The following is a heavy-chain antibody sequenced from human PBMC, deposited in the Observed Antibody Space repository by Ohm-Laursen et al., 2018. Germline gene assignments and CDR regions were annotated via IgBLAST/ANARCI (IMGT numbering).Heavy chain of an antibody. V-gene: IGHV3-33*01. CDR1: GFTFSSYG. J-gene: IGHJ6*02. D-gene: IGHD2-2*01. Sequence: SLRLSCAASGFTFSSYGMHWVRQAPGKGLEWVAVIWYDGSNKYYADSVKGRFTISRDNSKNSLYLQMNSLRAEDTAVYYCARDQVDCSSTSCYGLGYYGMDVWGQGTTVTVSS. CDR2: IWYDGSNK. CDR3: ARDQVDCSSTSCYGLGYYGMDV.